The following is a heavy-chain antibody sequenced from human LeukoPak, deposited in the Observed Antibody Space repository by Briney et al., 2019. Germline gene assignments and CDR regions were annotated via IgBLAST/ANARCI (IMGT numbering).Heavy chain of an antibody. D-gene: IGHD2-15*01. J-gene: IGHJ4*02. CDR1: GFTFSSYA. CDR2: ISYDGSNK. Sequence: PGRSLRLSCAASGFTFSSYAMHWVRQAPGKGLEWVAVISYDGSNKYYADSVKGRFTISRDNSKNTLYLQMNSLRAEDTAVYYCARGRRELYCSGGGCYSFVSTNVFDYWGQGTLVTVSS. CDR3: ARGRRELYCSGGGCYSFVSTNVFDY. V-gene: IGHV3-30-3*01.